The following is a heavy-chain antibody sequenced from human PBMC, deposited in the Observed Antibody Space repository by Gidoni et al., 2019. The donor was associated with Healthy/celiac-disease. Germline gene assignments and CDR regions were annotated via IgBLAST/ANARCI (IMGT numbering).Heavy chain of an antibody. CDR2: ISSSGSTK. D-gene: IGHD3-9*01. V-gene: IGHV3-21*01. Sequence: EVQLVESGGGLVTPGGSLRLSCAASGFTFRSYLLNWVRQAPGKGLEWVSSISSSGSTKYYADSVKGRFTISRDNAKNSLYLQMNSLRAEDTAVYYCATLDTGYYKYYYYYGMDVWGQGTTVTVSS. CDR1: GFTFRSYL. CDR3: ATLDTGYYKYYYYYGMDV. J-gene: IGHJ6*02.